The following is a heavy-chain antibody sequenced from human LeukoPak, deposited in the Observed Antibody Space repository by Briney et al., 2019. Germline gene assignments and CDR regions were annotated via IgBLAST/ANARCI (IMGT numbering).Heavy chain of an antibody. V-gene: IGHV3-30*02. CDR2: IQYDGNKR. J-gene: IGHJ4*02. D-gene: IGHD6-19*01. CDR1: TLTFSSYG. Sequence: GGSLRLSCAASTLTFSSYGMHWVRQAPGKGLEWVAFIQYDGNKRYYADSVKGRFTISRDNSKNTLYLQMNSLRPEDTALYYCANTMYSSAWSPFDYWGRGTLVTVSS. CDR3: ANTMYSSAWSPFDY.